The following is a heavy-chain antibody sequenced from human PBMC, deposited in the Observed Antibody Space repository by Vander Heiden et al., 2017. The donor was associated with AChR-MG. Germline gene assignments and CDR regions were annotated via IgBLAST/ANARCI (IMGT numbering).Heavy chain of an antibody. CDR3: ARRAGGYCSSTSCYSVKNWFDP. CDR2: INHSGST. D-gene: IGHD2-2*01. J-gene: IGHJ5*02. Sequence: QVQLQQWGAGLLKPSETLSLTCAVYGGSFSGYYWSWIRQPPGKGLEWIGEINHSGSTNYNPSLKSRVTISVDTSKNQFSLKLSSVTAADTAVYYCARRAGGYCSSTSCYSVKNWFDPWGQGTLVTVSS. V-gene: IGHV4-34*01. CDR1: GGSFSGYY.